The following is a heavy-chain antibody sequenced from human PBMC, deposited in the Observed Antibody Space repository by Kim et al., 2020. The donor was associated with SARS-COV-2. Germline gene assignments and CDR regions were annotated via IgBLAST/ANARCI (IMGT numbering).Heavy chain of an antibody. V-gene: IGHV3-53*01. CDR1: GFTVSSTH. CDR3: ASGGDAWGNNRSPFKC. CDR2: IQTGGNT. D-gene: IGHD3-16*02. Sequence: GGSLRLSCAASGFTVSSTHMSWVRQAPGRGLEWVSVIQTGGNTHYADSVKGRFTISRDNSKNTLDLQMNVLSAEDTAVYYCASGGDAWGNNRSPFKCWGQGTLVTVSS. J-gene: IGHJ4*02.